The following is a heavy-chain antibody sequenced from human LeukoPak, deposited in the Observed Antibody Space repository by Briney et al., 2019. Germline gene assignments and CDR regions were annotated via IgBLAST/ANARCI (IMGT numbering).Heavy chain of an antibody. CDR3: ARQGYYASGTYYNGFY. D-gene: IGHD3-10*01. Sequence: SETLSLTCTVSGGSISSSSYYWGWIRQPPGNVLEWIGNIYYSRGTYYNPSFESRVAISVGTSKNQFCLKLSSVTAADTAVYYCARQGYYASGTYYNGFYSGQGTLVSVSS. CDR2: IYYSRGT. J-gene: IGHJ4*02. CDR1: GGSISSSSYY. V-gene: IGHV4-39*01.